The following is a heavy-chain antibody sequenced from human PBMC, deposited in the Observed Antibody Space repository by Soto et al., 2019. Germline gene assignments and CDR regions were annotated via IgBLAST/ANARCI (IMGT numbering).Heavy chain of an antibody. D-gene: IGHD3-10*01. V-gene: IGHV4-34*01. J-gene: IGHJ6*03. CDR3: ARGVNRDYYCSGSYFYYYYYYMDV. CDR2: INHSGST. CDR1: GGSFSGYY. Sequence: PSETLSLTCAVYGGSFSGYYWSWIRQPPGKGLEWIGEINHSGSTNYNPSLKSRVTISVDTSKNQFSLKLRSVTAADTAVYYCARGVNRDYYCSGSYFYYYYYYMDVWGKGTTVTVSS.